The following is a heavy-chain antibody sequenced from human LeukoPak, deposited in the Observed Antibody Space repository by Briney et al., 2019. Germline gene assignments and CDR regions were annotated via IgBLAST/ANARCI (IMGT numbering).Heavy chain of an antibody. V-gene: IGHV4-4*07. J-gene: IGHJ2*01. CDR3: ARDFYGDNYMRYFDL. Sequence: SETLSLTCTDSGGSINGYYWSWIRQPAGKGLEWIGRIYTSGTTNYNPSLKSRVTMSVDTSKNQFSLKLSSVTAADTAMYYCARDFYGDNYMRYFDLWGRGTLVTVSS. CDR1: GGSINGYY. D-gene: IGHD4-23*01. CDR2: IYTSGTT.